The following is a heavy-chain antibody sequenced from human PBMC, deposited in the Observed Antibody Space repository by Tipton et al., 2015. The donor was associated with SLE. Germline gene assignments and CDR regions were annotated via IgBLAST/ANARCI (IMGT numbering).Heavy chain of an antibody. CDR2: IYYSGST. CDR3: ARYAAGFDRLDDFWSGYRYYFDY. V-gene: IGHV4-59*01. CDR1: GGSFSGYY. D-gene: IGHD3-3*01. J-gene: IGHJ4*02. Sequence: TLSLTCAVYGGSFSGYYWSWIRQPPGKGLEWIGYIYYSGSTNYNPSLKSRVTISVDTSKNQFSLKLSSVTAADTAVYYCARYAAGFDRLDDFWSGYRYYFDYWGQGTLVTVSS.